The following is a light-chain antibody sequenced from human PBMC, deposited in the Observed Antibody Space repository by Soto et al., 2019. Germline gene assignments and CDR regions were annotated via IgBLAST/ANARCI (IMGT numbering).Light chain of an antibody. J-gene: IGKJ2*01. V-gene: IGKV1-33*01. CDR1: QAISNY. CDR2: DAS. Sequence: DIPMTQSPSSLSADVGDRVTITCQASQAISNYLNWFQQRPGRAPKLLISDASDLEAGVPSRFSGSGSGTDFSLTISSLQPEDFATYYCQQFFDFPFTFGQGTMLETK. CDR3: QQFFDFPFT.